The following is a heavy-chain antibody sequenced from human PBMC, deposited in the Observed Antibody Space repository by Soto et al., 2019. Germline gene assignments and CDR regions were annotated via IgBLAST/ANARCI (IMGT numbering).Heavy chain of an antibody. J-gene: IGHJ4*02. V-gene: IGHV1-69*02. CDR1: GVTFSSYT. CDR3: AKSAVRAEYPRPSDY. Sequence: SVKVSCKASGVTFSSYTISWVRQAPGQGLEWMGRIIPILGIANYAQKFQGRVTITADKSTSTAYMELSSLRSEDTAVYFCAKSAVRAEYPRPSDYWGQGTRVTVSS. CDR2: IIPILGIA. D-gene: IGHD6-6*01.